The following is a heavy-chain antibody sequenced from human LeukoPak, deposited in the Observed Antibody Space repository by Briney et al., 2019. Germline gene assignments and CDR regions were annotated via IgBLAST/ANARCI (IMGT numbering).Heavy chain of an antibody. Sequence: SVKVSCKASVGTFNSYVISWVRQAPGQGLEWMEGIIPIFGSANYAQKFQGRVTITADESTSTAYMELSSLRSEDTAVYYCARDQGYCSSTSCLYSSSSSKVAFDIWGQGTMVTVSS. J-gene: IGHJ3*02. CDR3: ARDQGYCSSTSCLYSSSSSKVAFDI. V-gene: IGHV1-69*01. CDR1: VGTFNSYV. D-gene: IGHD2-2*01. CDR2: IIPIFGSA.